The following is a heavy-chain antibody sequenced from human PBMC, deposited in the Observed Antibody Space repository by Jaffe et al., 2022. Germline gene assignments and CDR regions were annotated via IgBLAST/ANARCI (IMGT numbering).Heavy chain of an antibody. CDR2: FIPLLNKV. V-gene: IGHV1-69*01. CDR3: AKEEYCTGGSCFPFES. Sequence: VQLVQSGADVRKPGSSVKVSCTASGGQFDYFAIAWLRQAPGQGLEWMGAFIPLLNKVNYAQKFQGRVTISADQSTATGYMELASLRSDDTAVYFCAKEEYCTGGSCFPFESWGQGTLITVSS. D-gene: IGHD2-8*02. CDR1: GGQFDYFA. J-gene: IGHJ4*02.